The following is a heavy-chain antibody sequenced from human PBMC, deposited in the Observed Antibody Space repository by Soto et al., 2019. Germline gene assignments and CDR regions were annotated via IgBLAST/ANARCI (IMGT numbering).Heavy chain of an antibody. J-gene: IGHJ3*02. CDR1: GFTFSSYG. V-gene: IGHV3-33*01. Sequence: GSLRLSCAASGFTFSSYGMHWVRQAPGKGLEWVAVIWYDGSNKYYADSVKGRFTISRDNSKNTLYLQMNSLRAEDTAVYYCARDGTSITMIPDAFDIWGQGTMVTVSS. CDR2: IWYDGSNK. D-gene: IGHD3-22*01. CDR3: ARDGTSITMIPDAFDI.